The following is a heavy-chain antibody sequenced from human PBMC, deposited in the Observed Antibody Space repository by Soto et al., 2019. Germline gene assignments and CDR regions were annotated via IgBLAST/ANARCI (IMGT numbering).Heavy chain of an antibody. CDR1: GFTFSSYA. V-gene: IGHV3-23*01. CDR2: ISGSGGST. J-gene: IGHJ3*02. Sequence: GGSLRLSCAASGFTFSSYAMSWVRQAPGKGLEWVSAISGSGGSTYYADSVKGRFTISRDNSKNTLYLQMNSLRAEDTAVYYCAKGVFFGASRGPDAFDIWAQGTMVTGSS. CDR3: AKGVFFGASRGPDAFDI. D-gene: IGHD3-3*01.